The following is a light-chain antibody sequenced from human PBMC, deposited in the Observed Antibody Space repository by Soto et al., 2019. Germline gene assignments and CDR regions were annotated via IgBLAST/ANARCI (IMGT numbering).Light chain of an antibody. V-gene: IGKV3D-15*01. CDR3: QHYDVWPLT. CDR2: GVS. J-gene: IGKJ1*01. CDR1: QSVSSN. Sequence: EIVMTQSPATLSVSPGERVTLSCRASQSVSSNLAWYQQKPGQAPRLLIYGVSTRATGIPGRFSGSGSGAEFTLTISSLQSEDFGVYYCQHYDVWPLTFGQGTKVDIK.